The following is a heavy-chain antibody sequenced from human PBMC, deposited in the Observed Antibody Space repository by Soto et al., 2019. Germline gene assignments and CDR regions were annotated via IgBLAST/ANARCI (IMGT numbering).Heavy chain of an antibody. Sequence: QVQLQESGPGLVKPSQTLSVTCTVSGGSVSSDDYSWSWIRQHPGKGLEWIGYIRDSGSTYYNPSLEGRVTISVDTSKNQCSLRLRSGTAADTAVYYCARAMANYFDYWGQGTLVTASS. V-gene: IGHV4-31*03. J-gene: IGHJ4*02. D-gene: IGHD2-8*01. CDR1: GGSVSSDDYS. CDR3: ARAMANYFDY. CDR2: IRDSGST.